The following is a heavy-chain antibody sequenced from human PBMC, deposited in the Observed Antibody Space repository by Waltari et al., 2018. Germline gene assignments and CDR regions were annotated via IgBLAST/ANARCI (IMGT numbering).Heavy chain of an antibody. CDR2: ISCSGSTI. V-gene: IGHV3-48*03. CDR1: GFTFSSYE. Sequence: EVQLVESGGGLVQPGGSLRLSCAASGFTFSSYEMNWVRQAPGKGLEWVSYISCSGSTIDYGGSVKRRFTISRDNAKNSLYLQMNRLRAEDTAVDYCARVEMATRGAFDIWGQGTMVTVSS. D-gene: IGHD3-10*01. CDR3: ARVEMATRGAFDI. J-gene: IGHJ3*02.